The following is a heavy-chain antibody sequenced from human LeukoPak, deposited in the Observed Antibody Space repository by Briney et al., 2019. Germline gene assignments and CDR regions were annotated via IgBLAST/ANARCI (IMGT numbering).Heavy chain of an antibody. V-gene: IGHV3-74*01. CDR3: ARGTAGYHSSYFDY. Sequence: GGSLRLSCAASGFTFGSPWMHWVRQAPGKGLVWVSRINSDGSATAYTDSVKGRFTISRDNAENTLYLQMNSLRAEDTAVYYCARGTAGYHSSYFDYWGQGTLVTVSS. D-gene: IGHD3-16*02. CDR1: GFTFGSPW. CDR2: INSDGSAT. J-gene: IGHJ4*02.